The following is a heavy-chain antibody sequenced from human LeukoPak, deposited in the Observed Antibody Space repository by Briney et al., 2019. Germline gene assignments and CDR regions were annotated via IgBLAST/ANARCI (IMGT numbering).Heavy chain of an antibody. Sequence: ASVKVSCKASGYTFTSYAMNWVRQAPGQGLEWMGWININTGNPTYAQGFTGRFVFSLDTSVSTAYLQISSLKAEDTAVYYCARDSSSGYDNWFDPWGQGTLVTVSS. D-gene: IGHD3-22*01. CDR2: ININTGNP. J-gene: IGHJ5*02. CDR3: ARDSSSGYDNWFDP. V-gene: IGHV7-4-1*02. CDR1: GYTFTSYA.